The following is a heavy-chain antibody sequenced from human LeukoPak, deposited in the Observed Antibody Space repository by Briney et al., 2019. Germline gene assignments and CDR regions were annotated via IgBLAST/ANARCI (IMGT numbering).Heavy chain of an antibody. CDR3: ARDRAHSYGYFDY. Sequence: GGSLRLSCAASGFTFSSYGMHWVRQAPGKGLEWVAVIWYDGSNKYYADSVKGRFTISRDNSKNTLYLQMNSLRAEDTAVYYCARDRAHSYGYFDYWGQGTLVTVSS. V-gene: IGHV3-33*01. CDR2: IWYDGSNK. CDR1: GFTFSSYG. J-gene: IGHJ4*02. D-gene: IGHD5-18*01.